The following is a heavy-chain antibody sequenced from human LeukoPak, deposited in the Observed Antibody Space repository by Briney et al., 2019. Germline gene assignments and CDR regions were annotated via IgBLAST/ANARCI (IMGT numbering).Heavy chain of an antibody. Sequence: GGSLRLSCAASGFTFSDYYMIWVRQAPGKGLEWVSSISSGSSNIYYADSVKGRFTISRDNAQNSLYLQMNSLRAEDTAVYYCAKGDVSVTREFDYWGQGTLVTVSS. CDR1: GFTFSDYY. CDR3: AKGDVSVTREFDY. J-gene: IGHJ4*02. D-gene: IGHD7-27*01. V-gene: IGHV3-21*01. CDR2: ISSGSSNI.